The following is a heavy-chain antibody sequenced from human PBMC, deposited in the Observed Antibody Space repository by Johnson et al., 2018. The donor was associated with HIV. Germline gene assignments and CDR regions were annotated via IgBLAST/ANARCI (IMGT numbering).Heavy chain of an antibody. J-gene: IGHJ3*02. CDR3: AKDADRFLEWVEAFDI. CDR1: GFTFSSYG. V-gene: IGHV3-33*06. D-gene: IGHD3-3*01. Sequence: QVQLVESGGGVVQPGRSLRLSCAASGFTFSSYGMHWVRQAPGKGLEWVAVIWYDGSNKYYADSVKGSFTISRDNSKNTLYLQMNSLRTEDTAVYYCAKDADRFLEWVEAFDIWGQGTMVTVSS. CDR2: IWYDGSNK.